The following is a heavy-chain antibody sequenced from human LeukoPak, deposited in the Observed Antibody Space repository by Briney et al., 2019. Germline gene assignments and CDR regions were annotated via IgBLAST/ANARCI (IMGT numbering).Heavy chain of an antibody. D-gene: IGHD6-13*01. CDR1: GGSISSYY. Sequence: KPSETLSLTCTVSGGSISSYYWSWIRQPAGEGLEWIGCIYTSGSTKYNPSLKRRGTKSVHTSNNQFFLKLMSVTAAETAVYYWARVLQAQAAAGHYYYYYMDVWGKGTTVTVSS. CDR3: ARVLQAQAAAGHYYYYYMDV. V-gene: IGHV4-4*07. J-gene: IGHJ6*03. CDR2: IYTSGST.